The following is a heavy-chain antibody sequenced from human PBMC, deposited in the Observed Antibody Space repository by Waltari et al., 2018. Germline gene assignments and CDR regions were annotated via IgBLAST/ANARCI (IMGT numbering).Heavy chain of an antibody. CDR1: GYSFTSYW. D-gene: IGHD3-16*02. V-gene: IGHV5-51*01. J-gene: IGHJ4*02. Sequence: EVQLVQSGAEVKKPGESLKISCKGSGYSFTSYWIGWVRQMPGKGLEWMGIIYPGDSDTRYSPSFQGQVTISADKSISTAYLQWSSLKASDTAMYYCARHETARYDYVWGSYRYLVFDYWGQGTLVTVSS. CDR3: ARHETARYDYVWGSYRYLVFDY. CDR2: IYPGDSDT.